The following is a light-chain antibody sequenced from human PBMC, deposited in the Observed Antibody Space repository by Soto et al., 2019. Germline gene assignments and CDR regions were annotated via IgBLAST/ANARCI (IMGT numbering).Light chain of an antibody. Sequence: DIHMTHSPSSLSASLGDRVTITFRAGQSISTYLNWYQQKSGKPPKLLISAASSLQSGVPSRFSGSGSETDFTLTISSLQPEDFATYYCQQSYSSPPTFGQGTKVDNK. J-gene: IGKJ1*01. CDR1: QSISTY. CDR2: AAS. V-gene: IGKV1-39*01. CDR3: QQSYSSPPT.